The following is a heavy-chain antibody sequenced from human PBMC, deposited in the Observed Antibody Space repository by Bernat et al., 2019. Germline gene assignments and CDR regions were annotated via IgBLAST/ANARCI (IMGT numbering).Heavy chain of an antibody. V-gene: IGHV4-34*01. Sequence: QVPLQESGPGLLKPSETLSLTCAVYGGSFSGYYWTWIRQPPGKGLEWIAQINHSGNTNYNPSLKSRVTISVDASKNQFSLKLSSVTAADTAVYYCARVNYDSSGYYRDDAFDIWGQGTMVTVSS. CDR2: INHSGNT. J-gene: IGHJ3*02. D-gene: IGHD3-22*01. CDR1: GGSFSGYY. CDR3: ARVNYDSSGYYRDDAFDI.